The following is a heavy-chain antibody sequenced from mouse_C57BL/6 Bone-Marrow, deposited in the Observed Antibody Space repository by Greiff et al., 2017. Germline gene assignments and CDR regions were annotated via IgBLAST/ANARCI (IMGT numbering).Heavy chain of an antibody. Sequence: EVKLVESGGDLVKPGGSLKLSCAASGFTFSSYGMSWVRQTPDKRLEWVATISSGGSYTYYPDSVKGRFTISRDNANNTLYLQMSSLKSEDTAMYYCARDALYGIYDYWGQGTTLTVSS. D-gene: IGHD2-1*01. J-gene: IGHJ2*01. CDR3: ARDALYGIYDY. CDR2: ISSGGSYT. CDR1: GFTFSSYG. V-gene: IGHV5-6*01.